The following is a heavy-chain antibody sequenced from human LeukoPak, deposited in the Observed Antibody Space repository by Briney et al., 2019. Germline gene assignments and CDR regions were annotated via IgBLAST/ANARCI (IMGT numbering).Heavy chain of an antibody. J-gene: IGHJ6*03. CDR3: AKARARGWYLSGTSMDV. D-gene: IGHD6-19*01. Sequence: PGGSLRLSCAASGFTFSSYAMSCVRQAPGKGLEWVSAISGSGGSTYYADSVKGRFTISRDNSKNTLYLQMNSLRAEDTAVYYCAKARARGWYLSGTSMDVWGKGTTVTVSS. V-gene: IGHV3-23*01. CDR1: GFTFSSYA. CDR2: ISGSGGST.